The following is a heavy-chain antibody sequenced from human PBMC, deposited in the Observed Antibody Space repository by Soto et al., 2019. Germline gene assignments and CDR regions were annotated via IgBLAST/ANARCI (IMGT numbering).Heavy chain of an antibody. D-gene: IGHD1-7*01. CDR3: ARASSGGNWNYPTDFGFDP. V-gene: IGHV4-39*02. CDR2: IYYSGST. CDR1: GGSISSSSYY. J-gene: IGHJ5*02. Sequence: QLQLQESGPGLVKPSETLSLTCTVSGGSISSSSYYWGWIRQPPGKGLEWIGSIYYSGSTYYNPSLKSRVTISVDTSKNHFSLKLSSVTAADTAVYYCARASSGGNWNYPTDFGFDPWGQGTLVTVSS.